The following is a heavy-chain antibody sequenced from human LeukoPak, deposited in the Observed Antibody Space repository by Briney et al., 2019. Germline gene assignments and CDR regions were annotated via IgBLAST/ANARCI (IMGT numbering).Heavy chain of an antibody. D-gene: IGHD6-19*01. J-gene: IGHJ4*02. CDR3: AKGSQWLVLSFFDS. Sequence: GASLRLSCAASGFTFSNYAMTWVRQAPGKGLEWVSSISYTGGRTNYADSVKGRFTISRDNSKNTLYLQMNSLRAEDTAVYYCAKGSQWLVLSFFDSWGLGTLVTVSS. CDR2: ISYTGGRT. V-gene: IGHV3-23*01. CDR1: GFTFSNYA.